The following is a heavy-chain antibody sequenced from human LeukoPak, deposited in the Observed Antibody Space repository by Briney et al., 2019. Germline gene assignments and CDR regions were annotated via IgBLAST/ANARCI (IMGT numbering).Heavy chain of an antibody. CDR2: IKGTGDSP. J-gene: IGHJ4*02. CDR3: ARAPAGTLDF. V-gene: IGHV1-46*01. D-gene: IGHD6-13*01. CDR1: GFTVTNYH. Sequence: GASVKVSCTASGFTVTNYHMHWVRQAPGQGLEWVGLIKGTGDSPDYAQKFQGGVTVTCDTSTNTAYLELRSLKLEDTAVYYCARAPAGTLDFWGQGTLVTVS.